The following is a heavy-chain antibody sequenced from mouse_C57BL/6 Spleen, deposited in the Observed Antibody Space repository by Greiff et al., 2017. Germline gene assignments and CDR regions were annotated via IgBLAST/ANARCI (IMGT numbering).Heavy chain of an antibody. J-gene: IGHJ4*01. CDR1: GYTFTSYW. CDR3: AIAYYRDYAMDY. Sequence: QVQLQQPGAELVRPGSSVKLSCKASGYTFTSYWMDWVKQRPGQGLEWIGNIYPSDSETHYNQKFKDKATLTVDKSSSTAYMQLSSLTSEDSAVYYCAIAYYRDYAMDYGGQGTSVTVSS. V-gene: IGHV1-61*01. CDR2: IYPSDSET. D-gene: IGHD2-12*01.